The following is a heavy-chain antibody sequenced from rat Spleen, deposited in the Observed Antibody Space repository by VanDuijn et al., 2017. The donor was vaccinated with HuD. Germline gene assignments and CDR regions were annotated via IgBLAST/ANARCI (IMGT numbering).Heavy chain of an antibody. V-gene: IGHV5-22*01. J-gene: IGHJ2*01. Sequence: EVQLVESGGGLVQPGRSLKLSCAASGFTFSDYYMAWVRQAPKQGLEWVASITYEGSRTDYGDSVKGRFTIARDNAKSTLYLQMDSLRSEDTATYYCARRDSGYFDYWGQGVMVTVSS. CDR1: GFTFSDYY. CDR2: ITYEGSRT. CDR3: ARRDSGYFDY. D-gene: IGHD4-3*01.